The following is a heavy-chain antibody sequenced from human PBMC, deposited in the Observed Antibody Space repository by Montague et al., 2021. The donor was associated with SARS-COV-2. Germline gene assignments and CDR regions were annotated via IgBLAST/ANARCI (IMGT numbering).Heavy chain of an antibody. V-gene: IGHV3-21*01. CDR2: ISGSSSYI. J-gene: IGHJ4*02. D-gene: IGHD6-19*01. CDR1: GFTFSSYR. Sequence: SLRLSCAASGFTFSSYRMNWVRQAPGKGLEWVSSISGSSSYIYYADSVKGRFTISRDNAKNSLYLQMNSLRAEDTAVYYCARNLGSGWAFFDYWGQGTLVTVSS. CDR3: ARNLGSGWAFFDY.